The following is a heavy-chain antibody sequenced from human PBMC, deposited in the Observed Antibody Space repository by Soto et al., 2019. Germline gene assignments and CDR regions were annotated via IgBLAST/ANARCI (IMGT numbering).Heavy chain of an antibody. CDR2: IIPIFGTA. CDR3: ARGGLRFLEWFHSPGWFDP. Sequence: QVQLVQSGAEVKKPGSSVKVSCKASGGTFSSYAISWVRQAPGQGLEWMGGIIPIFGTANYAQKFQGRVTITADESPSTAYMELSSLRSEDTAVYYCARGGLRFLEWFHSPGWFDPWGQGTLVTVSS. D-gene: IGHD3-3*01. J-gene: IGHJ5*02. CDR1: GGTFSSYA. V-gene: IGHV1-69*01.